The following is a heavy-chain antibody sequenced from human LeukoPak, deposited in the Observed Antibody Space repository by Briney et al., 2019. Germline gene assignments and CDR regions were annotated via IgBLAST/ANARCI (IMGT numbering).Heavy chain of an antibody. CDR2: SDHSGST. CDR1: GGSFSGYY. D-gene: IGHD2-2*02. J-gene: IGHJ6*03. Sequence: PSETLSLTCVVYGGSFSGYYWSWIRQPPGKGLEGMGESDHSGSTNYNPPLKSRVTISVDKSKNKFSLMLSSVTAADTAVYYCATGRNGVLPSPILGVGPWYNYHYMDVWGKGTTVTVSS. CDR3: ATGRNGVLPSPILGVGPWYNYHYMDV. V-gene: IGHV4-34*01.